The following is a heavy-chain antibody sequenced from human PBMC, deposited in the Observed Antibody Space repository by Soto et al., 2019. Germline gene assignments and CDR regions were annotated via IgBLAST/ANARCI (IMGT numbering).Heavy chain of an antibody. CDR1: GYTFTDYY. V-gene: IGHV1-2*02. CDR2: ISSYNGVT. CDR3: ARAPDGTVAFDV. J-gene: IGHJ4*02. Sequence: ASVNVSCKASGYTFTDYYMHWVRQSPGQGLEWMGWISSYNGVTHYAPKFQGRVTMTRDTSKNQFSLKLSSVTAADTAVYYCARAPDGTVAFDVWGQGTLVTVSS. D-gene: IGHD1-1*01.